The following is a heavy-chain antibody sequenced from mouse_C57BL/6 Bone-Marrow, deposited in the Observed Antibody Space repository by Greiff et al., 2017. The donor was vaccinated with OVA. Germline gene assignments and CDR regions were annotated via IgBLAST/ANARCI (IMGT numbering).Heavy chain of an antibody. V-gene: IGHV5-2*01. J-gene: IGHJ3*01. CDR1: AYEFPSHD. Sequence: EVKVVESGGGLVQPGESLKLSCESNAYEFPSHDMSWVRKTPEKRLELVAAINSDGGSTYYPDTMERRFIISRDNTKKTLYLQMSSLRSEDTALYYAAYYSNAWFAYWGQGTLVTVSA. CDR3: AYYSNAWFAY. D-gene: IGHD2-5*01. CDR2: INSDGGST.